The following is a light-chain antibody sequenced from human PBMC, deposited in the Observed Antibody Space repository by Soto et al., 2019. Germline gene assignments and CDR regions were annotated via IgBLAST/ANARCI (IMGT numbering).Light chain of an antibody. Sequence: ETVMTQSPATLSVSPGERATLSCGASKSVSTNLARYQQKPGQVPRLLIYGASTRASDIPARFSGSGSGTEFTLTISSLQSEDFAVYYCQQYNEWPLTFGGGTKVEIE. V-gene: IGKV3-15*01. CDR1: KSVSTN. CDR2: GAS. CDR3: QQYNEWPLT. J-gene: IGKJ4*01.